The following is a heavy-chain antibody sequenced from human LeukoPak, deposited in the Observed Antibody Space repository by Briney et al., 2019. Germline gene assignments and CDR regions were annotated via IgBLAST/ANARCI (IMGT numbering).Heavy chain of an antibody. CDR2: IYNSGSST. Sequence: PSETLSLTCTVSGGSISIYYWNWIRQPSGKGLEWIGYIYNSGSSTIYNPSLKSRVTISVDTSKNQFSLRLSSVTAADTAVYFCVRDRELTYWGQGTLVTVSS. CDR1: GGSISIYY. D-gene: IGHD3-10*01. V-gene: IGHV4-59*01. CDR3: VRDRELTY. J-gene: IGHJ4*02.